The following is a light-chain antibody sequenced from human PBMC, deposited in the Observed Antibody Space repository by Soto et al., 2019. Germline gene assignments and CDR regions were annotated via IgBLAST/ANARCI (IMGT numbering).Light chain of an antibody. CDR2: EVS. CDR1: SGDVGVYNY. V-gene: IGLV2-14*01. J-gene: IGLJ3*02. CDR3: ASYTTSSTRV. Sequence: QSALTQPASVSASPGQSITISCTGTSGDVGVYNYVSWYQHHPGKAPKLMIYEVSNRPSGVSNRFSGSKSGNTASLTISGLQTDDEANYYCASYTTSSTRVFGGGTQLTV.